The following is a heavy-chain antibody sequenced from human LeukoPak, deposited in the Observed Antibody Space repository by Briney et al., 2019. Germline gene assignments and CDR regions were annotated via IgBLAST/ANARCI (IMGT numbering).Heavy chain of an antibody. CDR3: ARDLSEGGITMVRGALGY. J-gene: IGHJ4*02. Sequence: SETLSLTCTVSGGSISSSSYYWGWIRQPPGKGLEWIGSIYYSGSTYYNPSLKSRVTISVDTSKNQFSLKLSSVTAADTAVYYCARDLSEGGITMVRGALGYWGQGTLVTVSS. CDR2: IYYSGST. D-gene: IGHD3-10*01. V-gene: IGHV4-39*07. CDR1: GGSISSSSYY.